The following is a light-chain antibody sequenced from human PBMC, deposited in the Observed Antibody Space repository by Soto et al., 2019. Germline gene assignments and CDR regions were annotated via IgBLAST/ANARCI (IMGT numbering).Light chain of an antibody. J-gene: IGKJ1*01. CDR3: QQRNNWPWT. CDR2: SAS. Sequence: EIVMTQSPATLSVSPGERATLSCRASQSVSSNLAWYQHKPGQAPRLLIYSASSRATGIPARFSGSGAVTDFTLTISSLEPEDFAAFYCQQRNNWPWTFGQGTKVDIK. V-gene: IGKV3D-15*01. CDR1: QSVSSN.